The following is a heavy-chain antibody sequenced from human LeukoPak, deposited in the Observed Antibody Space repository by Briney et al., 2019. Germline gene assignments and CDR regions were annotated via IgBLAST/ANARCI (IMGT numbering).Heavy chain of an antibody. D-gene: IGHD1-14*01. Sequence: NPGGSLRLSCAAPGFTFSSYSMNWVRQAPGKGLEWVSSISSSSSYIYYADSVKGRFTISRDNAKNSLYLQMNSLRAEDTAVYYCARDINVIPSNPLNWFDPWGQGTLVTVSS. J-gene: IGHJ5*02. V-gene: IGHV3-21*01. CDR1: GFTFSSYS. CDR3: ARDINVIPSNPLNWFDP. CDR2: ISSSSSYI.